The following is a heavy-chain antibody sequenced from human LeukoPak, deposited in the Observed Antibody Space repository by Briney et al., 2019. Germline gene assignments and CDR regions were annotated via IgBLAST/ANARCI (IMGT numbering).Heavy chain of an antibody. CDR2: ISSSSSTI. CDR1: GFTFSSYS. J-gene: IGHJ3*02. D-gene: IGHD4-17*01. Sequence: GGSLRLSCAASGFTFSSYSMNWVRQAPGKGLEWVSYISSSSSTIYYADSVKGRFTISRDNAKNSLYLQMNSLRAEDTAVYYCARDAPDGGYIPHDAFDIWGQGTMVTVSS. V-gene: IGHV3-48*01. CDR3: ARDAPDGGYIPHDAFDI.